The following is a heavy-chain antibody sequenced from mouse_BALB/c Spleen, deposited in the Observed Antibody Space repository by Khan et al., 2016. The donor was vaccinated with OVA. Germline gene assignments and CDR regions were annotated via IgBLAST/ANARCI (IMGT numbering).Heavy chain of an antibody. Sequence: VQLQQSGPEVVKPGASVKMSCKASGYTFTSYVMHWVKQKPGQGLEWIGYIYPFNDVTNFNEKFNGMATLTSDTSSSTAYMQLSSLTSEDSAVYSCARVGTYYVSFVYWGQGTLVTVSA. CDR1: GYTFTSYV. CDR3: ARVGTYYVSFVY. D-gene: IGHD1-1*01. J-gene: IGHJ3*01. V-gene: IGHV1S136*01. CDR2: IYPFNDVT.